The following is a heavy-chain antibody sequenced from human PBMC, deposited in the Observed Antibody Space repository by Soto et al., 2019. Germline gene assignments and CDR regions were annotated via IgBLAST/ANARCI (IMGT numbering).Heavy chain of an antibody. CDR3: ARDVRLYSSGWYGAFDY. CDR1: GFTFSSYW. V-gene: IGHV3-7*01. Sequence: EVQLVESGGGLVQPGGSLRLSCAASGFTFSSYWMSWVRQAPGKGLEWVANIKQDGSEKYYVDSVKGRFTISRDNAKNSLYLQMNSLRAEDTAVYYCARDVRLYSSGWYGAFDYWGQGTLVTVSS. D-gene: IGHD6-19*01. J-gene: IGHJ4*02. CDR2: IKQDGSEK.